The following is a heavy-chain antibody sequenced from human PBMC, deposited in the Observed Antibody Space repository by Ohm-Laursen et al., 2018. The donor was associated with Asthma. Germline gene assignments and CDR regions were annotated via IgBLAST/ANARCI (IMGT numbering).Heavy chain of an antibody. D-gene: IGHD5-18*01. CDR3: ATHDPGYSYGAGTFDY. Sequence: SLRLSCAASGFTFSSSDMHWVRQAPGKGLYWVAVTSNDGSYKDYADSVKGRFTIPRDNSKNTLYLQMNSLRAEDTAVYYCATHDPGYSYGAGTFDYWGQGTLVTVSS. CDR2: TSNDGSYK. J-gene: IGHJ4*02. V-gene: IGHV3-30*03. CDR1: GFTFSSSD.